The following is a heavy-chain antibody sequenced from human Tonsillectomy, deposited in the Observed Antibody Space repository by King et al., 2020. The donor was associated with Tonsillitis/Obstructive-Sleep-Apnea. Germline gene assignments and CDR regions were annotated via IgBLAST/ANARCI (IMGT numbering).Heavy chain of an antibody. J-gene: IGHJ6*03. CDR2: IKTNTGNT. D-gene: IGHD1-7*01. V-gene: IGHV7-4-1*02. Sequence: VQLVESGSELKKPGASVKVSCKASGYSLTRYAINWVRQAPGQGLEWMGWIKTNTGNTKYAQGFTGRFFFSLDTSVSTGYLQISSLTAEDTAVYYCAGGISGRTGTPTYYYYMDGWGKGTTVTVPS. CDR3: AGGISGRTGTPTYYYYMDG. CDR1: GYSLTRYA.